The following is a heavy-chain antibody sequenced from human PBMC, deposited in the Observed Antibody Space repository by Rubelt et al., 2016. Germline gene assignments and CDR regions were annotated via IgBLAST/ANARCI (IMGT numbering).Heavy chain of an antibody. J-gene: IGHJ5*02. CDR1: GFTFDDYA. V-gene: IGHV3-23*04. CDR2: ISGSGGST. D-gene: IGHD4-17*01. CDR3: AGCAVTDGNWFDP. Sequence: EVQLVESGGGLVQPGRSLRLSCAASGFTFDDYAMHWVRQAPGKGLEWVSAISGSGGSTYYADSVKGRFTITRDTSKNTLYLQINSLRAEDTAVYYCAGCAVTDGNWFDPWGQGTLVTVSS.